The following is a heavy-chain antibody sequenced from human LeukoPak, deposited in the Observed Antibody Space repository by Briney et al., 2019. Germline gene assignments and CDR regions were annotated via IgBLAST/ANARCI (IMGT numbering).Heavy chain of an antibody. Sequence: SETLSLTCIVSGGSISSSNYHWGWIRQSPGKGLEWIGSIYYSGSTYYNPSLKSRVTISVDTSRNQFSLKLSSVTAADTAVYYCARPLNSGNYYYWGQGTLVTVSS. V-gene: IGHV4-39*01. D-gene: IGHD1-26*01. J-gene: IGHJ4*02. CDR3: ARPLNSGNYYY. CDR2: IYYSGST. CDR1: GGSISSSNYH.